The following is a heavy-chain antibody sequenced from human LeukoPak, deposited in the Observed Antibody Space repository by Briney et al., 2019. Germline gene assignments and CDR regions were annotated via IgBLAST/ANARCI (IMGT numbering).Heavy chain of an antibody. J-gene: IGHJ5*02. CDR1: GGTFSSYA. D-gene: IGHD3-10*01. Sequence: SVKVSCEASGGTFSSYAISWVRQAPGQGLEWMGGIIPIFGTANYAQKFQGRVTITADESTSTAYMELSSLRSEDTAVYYCARVTMVRGVIIHWFDPWGQGTLVTVSS. CDR3: ARVTMVRGVIIHWFDP. CDR2: IIPIFGTA. V-gene: IGHV1-69*01.